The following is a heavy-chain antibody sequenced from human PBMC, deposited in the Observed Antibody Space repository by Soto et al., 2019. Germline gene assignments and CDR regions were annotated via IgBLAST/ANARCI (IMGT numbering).Heavy chain of an antibody. Sequence: SETLSLTCTVSGGSISSYYWSWIRQPAGKGLEWIGRIYTSGSTNYNPSLKSRVTMSVDTSKNQFSLKLSSVTAADTAVYYCARVAVAGTGASHFDYWGQGTLVTVSS. V-gene: IGHV4-4*07. CDR1: GGSISSYY. CDR2: IYTSGST. CDR3: ARVAVAGTGASHFDY. D-gene: IGHD6-19*01. J-gene: IGHJ4*02.